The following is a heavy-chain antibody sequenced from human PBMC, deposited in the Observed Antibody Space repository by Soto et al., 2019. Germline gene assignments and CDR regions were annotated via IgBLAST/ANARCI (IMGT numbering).Heavy chain of an antibody. CDR1: GYTFTSYA. CDR3: ARSPPPVSMFDP. V-gene: IGHV1-3*01. CDR2: INAGNGNT. J-gene: IGHJ5*02. Sequence: GASVKVSCKASGYTFTSYAMHWVRQAPGQRLEWMGWINAGNGNTKYSQKFQGRVTITRDTSASTAYMELSSLRSEDTALYYCARSPPPVSMFDPWGQGTLVTVSS.